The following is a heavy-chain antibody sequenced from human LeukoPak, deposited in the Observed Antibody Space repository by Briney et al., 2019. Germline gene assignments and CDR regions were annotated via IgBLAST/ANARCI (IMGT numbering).Heavy chain of an antibody. V-gene: IGHV3-30*03. CDR1: GFTFSSYG. Sequence: GRSLRLSCAASGFTFSSYGMHWVRQAPGKGLEWVAVISYDGSNKYYADSVKGRFTISRDNSKNTLYLQMGSLRAEDMAVYYCARDPQHSGWYDYWGQGTLVTVSS. J-gene: IGHJ4*02. D-gene: IGHD6-19*01. CDR3: ARDPQHSGWYDY. CDR2: ISYDGSNK.